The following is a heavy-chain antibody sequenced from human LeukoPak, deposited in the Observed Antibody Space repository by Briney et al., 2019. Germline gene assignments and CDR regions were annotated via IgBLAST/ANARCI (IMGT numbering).Heavy chain of an antibody. CDR2: ISAYNGDT. CDR1: GYTFTGYY. CDR3: ARGQNMITFGGVIVPGDY. V-gene: IGHV1-18*04. J-gene: IGHJ4*02. Sequence: ASVKVSCKASGYTFTGYYMHWVRQAPGQGLEWMGWISAYNGDTNYAQKLQGRVTMTTDTSTSTAYMELRSLRSDDTAVYYCARGQNMITFGGVIVPGDYWGQGTLVTVSS. D-gene: IGHD3-16*02.